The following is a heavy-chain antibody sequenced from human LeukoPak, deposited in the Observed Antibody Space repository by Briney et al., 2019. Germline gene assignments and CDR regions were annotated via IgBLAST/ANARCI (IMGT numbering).Heavy chain of an antibody. V-gene: IGHV3-9*01. D-gene: IGHD3-10*01. Sequence: GGSPRLSCAASGFTFDDYAMHWVRQAPGKGLEWVSGISWNSGSIGYADSVKGRFTISRDNAKNSLYLQMNSLRAEDTALYYCAKDFDTMVRGVSFWGQGTLVTVSS. CDR3: AKDFDTMVRGVSF. CDR2: ISWNSGSI. CDR1: GFTFDDYA. J-gene: IGHJ4*02.